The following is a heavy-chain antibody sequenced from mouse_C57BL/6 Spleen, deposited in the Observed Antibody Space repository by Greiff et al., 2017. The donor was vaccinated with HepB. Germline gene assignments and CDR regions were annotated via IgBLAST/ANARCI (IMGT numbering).Heavy chain of an antibody. Sequence: EVQVVESGEGLVKPGGSLKLSCAASGFTFSSYAMSWVRQTPEKRLEWVAYISSGGDYIYYADTVKGRFTISRDNARNTLYLQMSSLKSEDTAMYYCTRGEYYGSISWFAYWGQGTLVTVSA. D-gene: IGHD1-1*01. J-gene: IGHJ3*01. CDR1: GFTFSSYA. CDR2: ISSGGDYI. V-gene: IGHV5-9-1*02. CDR3: TRGEYYGSISWFAY.